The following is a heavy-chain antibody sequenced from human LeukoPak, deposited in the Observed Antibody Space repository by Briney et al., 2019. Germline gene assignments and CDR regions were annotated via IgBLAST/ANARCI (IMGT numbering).Heavy chain of an antibody. Sequence: GGSLRLSCAASGFTFSSYVMNWVRQAPGRGLEWVSAISGSGGSTYYADSVKGRFTISRDNSKNMLYLQMNSLRAEDTAVYYCAIQYSSGWYGYWGQGTLVTVSS. J-gene: IGHJ4*02. V-gene: IGHV3-23*01. CDR1: GFTFSSYV. CDR3: AIQYSSGWYGY. D-gene: IGHD6-19*01. CDR2: ISGSGGST.